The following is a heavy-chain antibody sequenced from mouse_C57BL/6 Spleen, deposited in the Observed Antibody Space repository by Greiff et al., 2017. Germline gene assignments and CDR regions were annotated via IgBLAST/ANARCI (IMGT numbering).Heavy chain of an antibody. D-gene: IGHD4-1*01. J-gene: IGHJ3*01. Sequence: QVQLQQSGAELARPGASVTLSCKASGYSFTSYGISWVKQSTGKGLEWIGAIYPSSGNTYYNEKFKGKATLTADKSASTAYMELRSLTSEDSAVXFCARRGVTGAFAYWGQGTLVTGSA. CDR1: GYSFTSYG. CDR3: ARRGVTGAFAY. CDR2: IYPSSGNT. V-gene: IGHV1-81*01.